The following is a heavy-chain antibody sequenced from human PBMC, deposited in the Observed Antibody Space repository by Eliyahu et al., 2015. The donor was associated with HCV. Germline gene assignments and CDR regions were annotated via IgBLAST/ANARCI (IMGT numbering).Heavy chain of an antibody. J-gene: IGHJ6*02. CDR1: GXSISRXGYY. Sequence: QVQLQESGPGLVKPSQTLSLTCTVSGXSISRXGYYWSWIRXHPGKGLEWIGYISHSXSTYYNPSLKSRVTISVDTSKNQFSXKXXSVTAADTAVYYCARVPWWTGYYVYGMDVWGQGTTVTVSS. CDR2: ISHSXST. D-gene: IGHD3/OR15-3a*01. CDR3: ARVPWWTGYYVYGMDV. V-gene: IGHV4-31*03.